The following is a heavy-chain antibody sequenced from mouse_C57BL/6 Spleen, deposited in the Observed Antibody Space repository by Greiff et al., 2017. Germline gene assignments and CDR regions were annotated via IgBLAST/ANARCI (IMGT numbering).Heavy chain of an antibody. CDR3: ARGHYGSSYNYFGY. J-gene: IGHJ2*01. D-gene: IGHD1-1*01. CDR2: IDPANGNT. V-gene: IGHV14-3*01. Sequence: EVQLKQSVAELVRPGASVKLSCTASGFNIKNTYMHWVKQRPEQGLEWIGRIDPANGNTKYAPKFQGQATITADTSSNTAYLQLSSLTSEDTAIYYCARGHYGSSYNYFGYWGQGTTLTVSS. CDR1: GFNIKNTY.